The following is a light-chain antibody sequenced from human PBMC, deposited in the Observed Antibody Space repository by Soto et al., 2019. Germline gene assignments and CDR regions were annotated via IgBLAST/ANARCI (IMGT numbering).Light chain of an antibody. J-gene: IGLJ1*01. CDR2: EVS. CDR3: SSYTSNSTYV. V-gene: IGLV2-18*02. CDR1: SSDVGSYNR. Sequence: SVLTHPLSVSGSHGQSVPISCTGTSSDVGSYNRVSWYQQPPGTAPKVMIYEVSNRPSGVPDRFSGSKSGNTASLTISWLQAEDEADYYCSSYTSNSTYVFGTGTKVTVL.